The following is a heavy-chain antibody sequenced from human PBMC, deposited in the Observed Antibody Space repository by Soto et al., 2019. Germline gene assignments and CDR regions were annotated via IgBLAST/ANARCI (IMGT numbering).Heavy chain of an antibody. CDR2: ISGSGGST. J-gene: IGHJ4*02. V-gene: IGHV3-23*01. D-gene: IGHD3-3*01. Sequence: EAQLLESGGGLVQPGGSLRLSCAASGFTFSSYAMSWVRQAPGKGLEWVSTISGSGGSTYYADSVKGRFTISRDNSKNTLYLQMNSLRAEDTAIYYCARGSYSFGVVYDCWGQGTLVTVSS. CDR1: GFTFSSYA. CDR3: ARGSYSFGVVYDC.